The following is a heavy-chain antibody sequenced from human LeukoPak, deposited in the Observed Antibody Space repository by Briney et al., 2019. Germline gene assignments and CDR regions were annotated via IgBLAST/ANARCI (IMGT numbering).Heavy chain of an antibody. CDR1: GDSISGGAYY. Sequence: PSQTLSLTCTVSGDSISGGAYYWGWVRQPPGKGLEWIGYIYHSGSTYYNPSLKSRVTISIDRSKNQFSLKLSSVTAADTAVYYCARDSVWGAMVPGALFDYWGQGTLVTVSS. CDR3: ARDSVWGAMVPGALFDY. J-gene: IGHJ4*02. D-gene: IGHD5-18*01. CDR2: IYHSGST. V-gene: IGHV4-30-2*01.